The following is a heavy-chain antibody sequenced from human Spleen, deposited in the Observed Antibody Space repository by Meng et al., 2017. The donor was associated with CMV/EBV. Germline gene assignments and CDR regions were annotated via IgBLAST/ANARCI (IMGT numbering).Heavy chain of an antibody. J-gene: IGHJ5*02. CDR3: ATQNSFRHDH. CDR1: GFTFSSYS. CDR2: IKQDGSDK. V-gene: IGHV3-7*01. Sequence: GESLKISCEASGFTFSSYSMHWVRQAPGKGLEWVANIKQDGSDKYYVDSVKGRFTISRDNAKNSLYLQMNSLRAEDTAVYYCATQNSFRHDHWGRGTLVTVSS.